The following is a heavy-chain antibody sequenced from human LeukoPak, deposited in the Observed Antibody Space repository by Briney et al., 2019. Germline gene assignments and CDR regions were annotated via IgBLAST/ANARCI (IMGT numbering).Heavy chain of an antibody. CDR3: AKEKDTIYFDL. Sequence: PGGSLRLSCAASGFTFDRFTIHWVRQTPGKGLEWVSLINRRGHTFYADSVRGRFTISRDNSENSVYLQMDSLTTEDTAVYYCAKEKDTIYFDLWGQGTLVTVSA. J-gene: IGHJ3*01. V-gene: IGHV3-43*01. D-gene: IGHD2-21*01. CDR1: GFTFDRFT. CDR2: INRRGHT.